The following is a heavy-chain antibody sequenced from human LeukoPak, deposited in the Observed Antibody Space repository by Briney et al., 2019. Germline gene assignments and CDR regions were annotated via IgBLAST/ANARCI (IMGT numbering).Heavy chain of an antibody. Sequence: PGGSLRLSCAASGFTFDDYAMSWVRQTPGKGLEWVSGTNWDGGRTGYADSVKGRFTISRDNAKNSLYLQMNSLRVEDTAMYYCARVGIAAAGTYYYYYMDVWGKGTTVTISS. CDR2: TNWDGGRT. D-gene: IGHD6-13*01. CDR3: ARVGIAAAGTYYYYYMDV. V-gene: IGHV3-20*04. CDR1: GFTFDDYA. J-gene: IGHJ6*03.